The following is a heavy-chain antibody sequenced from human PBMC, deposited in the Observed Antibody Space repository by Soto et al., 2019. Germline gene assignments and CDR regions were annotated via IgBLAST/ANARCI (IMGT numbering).Heavy chain of an antibody. CDR3: ARQARCAEYSSSSCYYYYMDV. CDR2: IYPGDSDT. J-gene: IGHJ6*03. Sequence: GESLKISCKGSGYSFTSYWIGWVRQMPGKGLEWMGIIYPGDSDTRYSPSFQGQVTISADKSISTAYLQWSSLKASDTAMYYCARQARCAEYSSSSCYYYYMDVWGKGTTVTVSS. CDR1: GYSFTSYW. D-gene: IGHD6-6*01. V-gene: IGHV5-51*01.